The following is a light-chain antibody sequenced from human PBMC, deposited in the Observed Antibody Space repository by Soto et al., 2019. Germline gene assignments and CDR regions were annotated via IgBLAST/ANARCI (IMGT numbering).Light chain of an antibody. CDR3: AAWDDSLNAYV. J-gene: IGLJ1*01. CDR2: SNN. Sequence: QSVLTQPPSASGTPGQMVTISCSGSRYNIGSNTVNWYQQLPGTAPKLLIYSNNQRPSGVPDRFSGSKSGTSASLAISGLQSEDEADYYCAAWDDSLNAYVFGTGTKVTVL. CDR1: RYNIGSNT. V-gene: IGLV1-44*01.